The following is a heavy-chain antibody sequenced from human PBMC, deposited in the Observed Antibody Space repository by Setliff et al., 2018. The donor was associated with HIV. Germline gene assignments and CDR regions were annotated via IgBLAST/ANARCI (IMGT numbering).Heavy chain of an antibody. V-gene: IGHV3-9*01. CDR1: GFTFDDYA. CDR2: ISWNSGSI. D-gene: IGHD6-19*01. J-gene: IGHJ2*01. Sequence: GGSLRLSCAASGFTFDDYAMHWVRQAPGEGLGWVSGISWNSGSIGYADSVKGRFSISRDNAKDSVYLQMNSLRTEDTAFYYCAKKVAGVNWYFDLWGRGTLVTVSS. CDR3: AKKVAGVNWYFDL.